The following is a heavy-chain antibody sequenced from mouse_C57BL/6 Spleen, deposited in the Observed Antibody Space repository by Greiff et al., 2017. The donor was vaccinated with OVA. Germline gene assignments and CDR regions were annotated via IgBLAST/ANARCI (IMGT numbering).Heavy chain of an antibody. Sequence: EVKVEESGGGLVQPGGSMKLSCAASGFTFSDAWMDWVRQSPEKWLEWVAEIRNKANNHATYYAESVKGRFTISRDDSKSSVYLQMNSLRAEDTGIYYCTRSGGFAYWGQGTLVTVSA. CDR2: IRNKANNHAT. CDR3: TRSGGFAY. V-gene: IGHV6-6*01. CDR1: GFTFSDAW. J-gene: IGHJ3*01.